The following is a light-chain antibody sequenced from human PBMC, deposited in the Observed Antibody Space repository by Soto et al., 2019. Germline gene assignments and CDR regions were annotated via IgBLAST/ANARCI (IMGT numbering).Light chain of an antibody. CDR3: QQDNSYPYT. CDR1: QSISSG. J-gene: IGKJ2*01. V-gene: IGKV1-5*03. Sequence: DIQMTQSPSTLSPSVGDRVTITCRASQSISSGLAWYQQKPGKAPKLLIYKASSLASGVPSRFSGSGSGTEFTLTISSLQPDDFAAYYCQQDNSYPYTFGQGTKLEIK. CDR2: KAS.